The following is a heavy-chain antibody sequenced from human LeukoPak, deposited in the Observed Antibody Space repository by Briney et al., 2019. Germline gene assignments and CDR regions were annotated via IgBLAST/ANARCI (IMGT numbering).Heavy chain of an antibody. CDR3: TMQQNSLFDY. CDR1: GYTFTSYA. V-gene: IGHV1-2*02. J-gene: IGHJ4*02. D-gene: IGHD6-13*01. CDR2: IHPNSGVT. Sequence: GASVKVSCKASGYTFTSYAMNWVRQAPGQGLEWMGWIHPNSGVTKYAQNFQGRVTLTRDTSISTASMELTRLRSDDTAVYYCTMQQNSLFDYWGQGTLVTVSS.